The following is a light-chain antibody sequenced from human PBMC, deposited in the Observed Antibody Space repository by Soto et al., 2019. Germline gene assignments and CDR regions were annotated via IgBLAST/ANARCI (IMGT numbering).Light chain of an antibody. CDR2: GAS. V-gene: IGKV3-20*01. CDR3: QQYHSSLWT. Sequence: EIGLTKSPGTLSLSPGERATLSCRTSQSVSSSYLAWYQQKPGQAPRLLIYGASSRATGIPDRFSGSGSGTDFTLTISRLEPEDFAVYYCQQYHSSLWTFGQGTKVDI. CDR1: QSVSSSY. J-gene: IGKJ1*01.